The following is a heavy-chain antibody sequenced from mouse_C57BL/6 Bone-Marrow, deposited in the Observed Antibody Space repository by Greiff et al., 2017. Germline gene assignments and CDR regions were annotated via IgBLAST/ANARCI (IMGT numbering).Heavy chain of an antibody. CDR3: ARGSLVITTVRYFDV. CDR2: INPSNGGT. D-gene: IGHD1-1*01. J-gene: IGHJ1*03. V-gene: IGHV1-53*01. CDR1: GYTFTSYW. Sequence: QVQLKQPGTELVKPGASVKLSCKASGYTFTSYWMHWVKQRPGQGLEWIGNINPSNGGTNYNEKFKSKATLTVDKSSSTAYMQLSSLTSEDSAVYYCARGSLVITTVRYFDVWGTGTTVTVSS.